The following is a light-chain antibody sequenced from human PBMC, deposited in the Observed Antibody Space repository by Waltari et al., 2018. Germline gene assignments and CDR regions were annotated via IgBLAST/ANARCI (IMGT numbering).Light chain of an antibody. CDR3: YSAADNNLGV. V-gene: IGLV3-27*01. CDR2: KDN. Sequence: SYELTQPSSVSVSPGQTATITCSGDVLAKKYSRWFQQKPGQAPVLVIYKDNERPSGIPERFSGSSSGTTVPLTISGAQVEDEADYYCYSAADNNLGVFGGGTKLTVL. CDR1: VLAKKY. J-gene: IGLJ3*02.